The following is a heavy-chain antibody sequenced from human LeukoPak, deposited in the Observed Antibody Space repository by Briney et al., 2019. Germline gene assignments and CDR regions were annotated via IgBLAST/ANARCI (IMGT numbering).Heavy chain of an antibody. J-gene: IGHJ4*02. CDR1: GFTFSSYW. CDR3: ARDAPYSSGWYGDGFDY. D-gene: IGHD6-19*01. Sequence: PGGSLRLSCAASGFTFSSYWMSWVRQAPGKGLEWVANIKQDGSEKYYVDSVKGRLTISRDNAKNSLYLQMNSLRAEDTALYYCARDAPYSSGWYGDGFDYWGQGTLVTVSS. V-gene: IGHV3-7*03. CDR2: IKQDGSEK.